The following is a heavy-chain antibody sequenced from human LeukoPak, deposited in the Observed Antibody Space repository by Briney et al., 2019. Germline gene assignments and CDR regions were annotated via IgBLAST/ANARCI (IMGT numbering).Heavy chain of an antibody. CDR1: GFTFSSYA. J-gene: IGHJ4*02. CDR3: ARETPRRGETRDGYR. V-gene: IGHV3-23*01. CDR2: TSGSGGST. D-gene: IGHD5-24*01. Sequence: GSLRLSCAGSGFTFSSYAMSWVRQAPGKGLEWVSDTSGSGGSTYYADSVKGRFTISRDNSKNKLYLQINSLRVEDTAVYYCARETPRRGETRDGYRWGQGTVVTVSS.